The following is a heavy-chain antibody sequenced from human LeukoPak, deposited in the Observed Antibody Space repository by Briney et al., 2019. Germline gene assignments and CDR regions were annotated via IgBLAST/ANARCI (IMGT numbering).Heavy chain of an antibody. V-gene: IGHV4-4*07. D-gene: IGHD3-10*01. J-gene: IGHJ5*02. Sequence: SETLSLTCTVSGGSISSYYWSWIRQPAGKGLEWIGRIYTSGSTNYNPSLKSRVTMSVDTSKNQFSLKLSSVTAADTAVYYCARDPMVRGVISSNWFDPCGQGTLVTVSS. CDR1: GGSISSYY. CDR3: ARDPMVRGVISSNWFDP. CDR2: IYTSGST.